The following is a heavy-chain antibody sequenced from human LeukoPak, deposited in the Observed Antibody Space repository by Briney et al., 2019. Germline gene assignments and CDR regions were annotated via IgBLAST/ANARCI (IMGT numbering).Heavy chain of an antibody. CDR1: GYTFTGYY. CDR2: INPNSGGT. V-gene: IGHV1-2*02. Sequence: GASVKVSCKASGYTFTGYYMHWVRQAPGQGLEWMGWINPNSGGTNYAQKFQGRVTMTRDTSISTAYMELSRLRSDDTAVYYCAGVGIVVVPAAISSFTGGMDVWGQGTTVTVSS. J-gene: IGHJ6*02. CDR3: AGVGIVVVPAAISSFTGGMDV. D-gene: IGHD2-2*03.